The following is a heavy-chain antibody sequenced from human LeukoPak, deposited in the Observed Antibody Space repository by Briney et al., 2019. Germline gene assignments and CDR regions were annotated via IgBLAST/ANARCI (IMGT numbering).Heavy chain of an antibody. V-gene: IGHV3-23*01. CDR3: AKDYYGSGSYYNPPFDY. CDR2: ISGSGGST. Sequence: GGSLRLSCAASGFTFSDYYMSWVRQAPGKGLEWVSAISGSGGSTYYADSVKGRFTISRDNSKNTLYLQMNSLRAEDTAVYYCAKDYYGSGSYYNPPFDYWGQGTLVTVSS. CDR1: GFTFSDYY. J-gene: IGHJ4*02. D-gene: IGHD3-10*01.